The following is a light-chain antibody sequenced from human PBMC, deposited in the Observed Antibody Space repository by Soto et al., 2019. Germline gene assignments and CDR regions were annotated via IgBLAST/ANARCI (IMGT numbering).Light chain of an antibody. V-gene: IGKV1-9*01. Sequence: DIQLTQSPSFLSASVGDRVTITCRASQGISSYLAWYQQKPGKAPKLLIYAASTLQSGVPSRFSGSGSGTEFNLTISSLHPEDFATYCCQQLNSYPLLTFGGGTKVEIK. CDR3: QQLNSYPLLT. J-gene: IGKJ4*01. CDR1: QGISSY. CDR2: AAS.